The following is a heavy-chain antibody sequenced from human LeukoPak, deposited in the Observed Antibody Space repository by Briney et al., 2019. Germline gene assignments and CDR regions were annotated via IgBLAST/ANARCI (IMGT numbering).Heavy chain of an antibody. J-gene: IGHJ3*02. Sequence: SETLSLTCTVSGGSLSSYYWSWIRQPPGKGLEGIGYIYYSGSTNYNPSLKSRVTISVDTSKNQFSLKLSSVTAADTAVYYCAGGVGDAKHHDAFDIWGQGTMVTVSS. CDR2: IYYSGST. CDR1: GGSLSSYY. CDR3: AGGVGDAKHHDAFDI. D-gene: IGHD3-16*01. V-gene: IGHV4-59*01.